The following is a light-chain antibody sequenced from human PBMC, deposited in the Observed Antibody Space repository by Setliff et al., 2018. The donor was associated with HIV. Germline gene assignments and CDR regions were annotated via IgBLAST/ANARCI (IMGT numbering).Light chain of an antibody. J-gene: IGLJ1*01. CDR2: GSS. V-gene: IGLV1-40*01. Sequence: QSVLTQPPSVSGAPGQSVTISCAGGSSNIGAGYDVHWYQQLPGASPKLLIYGSSNRPSGVPDRFSGSKSGTSASLAITGLQAEDEADYYCQSYDSRLNVYVFATGTKV. CDR3: QSYDSRLNVYV. CDR1: SSNIGAGYD.